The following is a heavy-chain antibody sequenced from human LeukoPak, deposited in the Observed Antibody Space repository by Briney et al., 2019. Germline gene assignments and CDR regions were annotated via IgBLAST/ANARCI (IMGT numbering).Heavy chain of an antibody. V-gene: IGHV1-69*05. D-gene: IGHD3-22*01. CDR3: AVYYYDSSGPSGYYFDY. CDR1: GGTFSSYA. J-gene: IGHJ4*02. Sequence: SVKVSCKASGGTFSSYAISWVRQAPGQGLEWMGRIIPIFGTANYAQKFQGRVTITTDESTSSAYMELSSLRSEDTAVYYCAVYYYDSSGPSGYYFDYWGQGTLVTVSS. CDR2: IIPIFGTA.